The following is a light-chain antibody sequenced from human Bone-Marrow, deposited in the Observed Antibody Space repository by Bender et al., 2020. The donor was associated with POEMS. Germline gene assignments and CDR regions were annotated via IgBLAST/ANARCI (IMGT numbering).Light chain of an antibody. CDR1: GSNTGAGYG. Sequence: QSVLTQPPSVSGAQGQRVTISCTGSGSNTGAGYGVQWYQQLPGSAPKLLIHDNNSRPSGVPERFYGSKSGTSASLAIIGLQAEDEADYNCQSYDSTLGGYVFGSGTKVTVL. CDR3: QSYDSTLGGYV. CDR2: DNN. V-gene: IGLV1-40*01. J-gene: IGLJ1*01.